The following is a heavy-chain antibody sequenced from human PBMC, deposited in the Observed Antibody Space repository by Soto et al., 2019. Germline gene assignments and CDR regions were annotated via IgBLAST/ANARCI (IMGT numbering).Heavy chain of an antibody. D-gene: IGHD3-10*01. V-gene: IGHV1-18*01. CDR1: GYTFTSYG. J-gene: IGHJ4*02. CDR2: ISAYNGNT. Sequence: ASVKVSCKASGYTFTSYGISWVRQAPGQGLEWMGWISAYNGNTNYAQKLQGRVTMTTDTSTSTAYMELRSLRSDDTAVYYCARAGEGLVRGVIIHYYFDYWGQGTLVTVSS. CDR3: ARAGEGLVRGVIIHYYFDY.